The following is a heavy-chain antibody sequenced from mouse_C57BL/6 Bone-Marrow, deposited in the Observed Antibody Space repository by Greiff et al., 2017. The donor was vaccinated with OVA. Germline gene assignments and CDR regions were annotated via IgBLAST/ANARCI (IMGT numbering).Heavy chain of an antibody. Sequence: EVQLQESVAELVRPGASVKLSCTASGFNIKNTYMHPAPPRPEQVHAVIGSIDPANGNTKYAPKFQGKATITADTSSNTAYLQLSSLTSEDTAIYYCARERRFAYWGQGTLVTVSA. CDR1: GFNIKNTY. J-gene: IGHJ3*01. CDR3: ARERRFAY. V-gene: IGHV14-3*01. CDR2: IDPANGNT.